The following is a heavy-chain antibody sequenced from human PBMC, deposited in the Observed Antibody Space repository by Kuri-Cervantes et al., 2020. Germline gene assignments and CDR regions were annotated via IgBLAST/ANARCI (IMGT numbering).Heavy chain of an antibody. Sequence: GGSLRLSCAASGFTFSTYAINWVRQAPGKGLEWVSGISGSGDRIYYADSVKGRFTISRDNSKNTLYLQMNSLRAEDTAVYYCARAAPHTGLDYWGQGTLVTVSS. CDR2: ISGSGDRI. V-gene: IGHV3-23*01. D-gene: IGHD5-18*01. J-gene: IGHJ4*02. CDR1: GFTFSTYA. CDR3: ARAAPHTGLDY.